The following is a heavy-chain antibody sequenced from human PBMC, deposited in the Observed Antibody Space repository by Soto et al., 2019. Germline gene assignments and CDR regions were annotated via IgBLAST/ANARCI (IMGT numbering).Heavy chain of an antibody. CDR3: GRCRTDSYAMDV. V-gene: IGHV1-18*01. D-gene: IGHD2-8*02. CDR1: GYSFTSYG. J-gene: IGHJ6*02. CDR2: ISPFNGRT. Sequence: ASVKVSCKASGYSFTSYGIGWVRQAPGQGPEWMGWISPFNGRTNDAQNVKGRVVMTTDISTNTVYLELRSLRSDDTAMYYCGRCRTDSYAMDVWGQGTAVTVSS.